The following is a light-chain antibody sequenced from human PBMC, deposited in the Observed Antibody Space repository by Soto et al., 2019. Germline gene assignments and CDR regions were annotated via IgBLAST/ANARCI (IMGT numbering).Light chain of an antibody. CDR3: GTWDTSLSVGV. Sequence: QSVLTQPPSVSAAPGQKVTISCSGSTSNIGHNYVSWYQQFPTTAPKLLIYEDNKRPSGIPDRFSGSKSGTSATLGITGLQTGDEADYYCGTWDTSLSVGVFGGGTKLTVL. CDR2: EDN. V-gene: IGLV1-51*02. J-gene: IGLJ2*01. CDR1: TSNIGHNY.